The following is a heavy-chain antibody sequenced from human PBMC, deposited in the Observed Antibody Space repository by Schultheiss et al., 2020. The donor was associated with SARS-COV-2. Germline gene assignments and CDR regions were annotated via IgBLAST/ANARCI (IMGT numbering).Heavy chain of an antibody. J-gene: IGHJ4*02. CDR2: ISYDGSNK. CDR1: GFTFSSYA. CDR3: AKNNGDYVGYFDF. D-gene: IGHD4-17*01. V-gene: IGHV3-30-3*02. Sequence: GGSLRLSCAASGFTFSSYAMHWVRQAPGKGLEWVAVISYDGSNKYYADSVKGRFTISRDNSKNTLYLQMNSLRAEDTAVYYCAKNNGDYVGYFDFWGQGTLVTVSS.